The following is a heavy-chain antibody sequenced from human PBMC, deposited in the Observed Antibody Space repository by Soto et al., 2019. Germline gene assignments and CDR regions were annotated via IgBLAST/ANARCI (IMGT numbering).Heavy chain of an antibody. Sequence: QVQLQESGPGLVKPSGTLSLTCAVSGDSISSTNWWSWVRQPPGKGLEWIGEFYHRGTTNYNPSLKRRVTISVDNAKHQFSLSLSVVNAADTAVYYCARKVQGPNYGMDVWGQGTTVTVSS. J-gene: IGHJ6*02. V-gene: IGHV4-4*02. CDR1: GDSISSTNW. CDR3: ARKVQGPNYGMDV. CDR2: FYHRGTT.